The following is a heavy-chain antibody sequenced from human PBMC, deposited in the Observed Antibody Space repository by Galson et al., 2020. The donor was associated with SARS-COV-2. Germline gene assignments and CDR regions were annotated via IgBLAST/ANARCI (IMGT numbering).Heavy chain of an antibody. J-gene: IGHJ3*02. CDR3: TRGQVGNAFDI. Sequence: GGSLRLSCAASGFTFSDYDMHWVHQASGKSLEWVSLAGSVGDTYYLGSVKGRFIISRDNAKSSLYLQMNSLTAGDTAIYYCTRGQVGNAFDIWGQGTLVTVSS. V-gene: IGHV3-13*01. CDR2: AGSVGDT. CDR1: GFTFSDYD. D-gene: IGHD1-26*01.